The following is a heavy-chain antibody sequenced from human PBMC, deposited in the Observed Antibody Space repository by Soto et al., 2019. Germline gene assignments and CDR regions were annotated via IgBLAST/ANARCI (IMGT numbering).Heavy chain of an antibody. CDR3: AKGRKYDILTGYPSGVFDY. Sequence: PGGSLRLSCAASGFTFSSYGMHWVRQAPGKGLEWVAVISYDGSNKYYADSVKGRFTISRDNSNNTLYLQMNSLRAEDTAVYFCAKGRKYDILTGYPSGVFDYWGQGTLVTVSS. V-gene: IGHV3-30*18. J-gene: IGHJ4*02. D-gene: IGHD3-9*01. CDR2: ISYDGSNK. CDR1: GFTFSSYG.